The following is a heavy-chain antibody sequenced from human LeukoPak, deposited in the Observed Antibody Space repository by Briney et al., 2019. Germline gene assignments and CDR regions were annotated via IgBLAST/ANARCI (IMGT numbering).Heavy chain of an antibody. Sequence: GASVNVSCKASGGTFSSYAISWVRQAPGQGLEWMGGIIPIFGTANYAQKFQGRVTITADESTSTAYMELSSLRSEDTAVYYCARVERAVVRGIMYYYYMDVWGKGTTVTISS. V-gene: IGHV1-69*13. CDR3: ARVERAVVRGIMYYYYMDV. J-gene: IGHJ6*03. D-gene: IGHD3-10*01. CDR1: GGTFSSYA. CDR2: IIPIFGTA.